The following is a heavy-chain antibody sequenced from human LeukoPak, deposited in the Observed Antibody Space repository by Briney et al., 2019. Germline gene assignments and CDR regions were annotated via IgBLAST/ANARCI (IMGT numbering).Heavy chain of an antibody. V-gene: IGHV3-53*01. D-gene: IGHD5-12*01. CDR2: IYSGGST. J-gene: IGHJ4*02. CDR1: GFTVSSNY. Sequence: GGSLRLSCAASGFTVSSNYMSWVRQAPGKGLEWVSVIYSGGSTYYADSVKGRFTISRDNSKNTLYLQMNSLKTEDTAVYYCTAMGEWLRSTDYWGQGTLVTVSS. CDR3: TAMGEWLRSTDY.